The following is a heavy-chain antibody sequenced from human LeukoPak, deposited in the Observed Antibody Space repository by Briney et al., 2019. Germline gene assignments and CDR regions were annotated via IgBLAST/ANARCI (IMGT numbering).Heavy chain of an antibody. D-gene: IGHD5-18*01. V-gene: IGHV4-59*01. CDR2: IYYSGST. CDR1: GESISGFY. J-gene: IGHJ4*02. CDR3: ARGDTWVDY. Sequence: SETLPLTCTVSGESISGFYWTWIRQPPGKGLEWIGYIYYSGSTNYNPSLKSRVTISVDTSKNQFFLKLNSVTAADTAVYYCARGDTWVDYWGQGTLATVSS.